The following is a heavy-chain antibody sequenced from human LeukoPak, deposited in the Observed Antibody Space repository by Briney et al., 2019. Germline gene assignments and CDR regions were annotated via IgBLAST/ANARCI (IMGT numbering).Heavy chain of an antibody. CDR2: ISGSGGST. D-gene: IGHD2-2*02. Sequence: PGGSLRLSCAASGLTFSSHAMSWVRQAPGKGLEWVSAISGSGGSTYYADSVKGRFTISRDNSKNTLYLQMNSLRAEDTAVYYCAKRYCSSTSCYTDYWGQGTLVTVSS. CDR3: AKRYCSSTSCYTDY. J-gene: IGHJ4*02. CDR1: GLTFSSHA. V-gene: IGHV3-23*01.